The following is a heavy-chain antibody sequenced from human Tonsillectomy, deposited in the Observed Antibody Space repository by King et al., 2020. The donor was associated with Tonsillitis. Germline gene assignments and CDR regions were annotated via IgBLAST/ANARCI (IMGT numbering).Heavy chain of an antibody. D-gene: IGHD5-18*01. Sequence: VQLVESGGGLIQPGGSLRLSCAASGFTLSSFWMHWVRQAPGKGPVWVSRINSDGSSTTYADSVKGRFTISRDIAKNTLYLQMNSLRAEDTAVYYAVAANSSAEYWGQGTLVTVSS. CDR3: VAANSSAEY. V-gene: IGHV3-74*01. J-gene: IGHJ4*02. CDR2: INSDGSST. CDR1: GFTLSSFW.